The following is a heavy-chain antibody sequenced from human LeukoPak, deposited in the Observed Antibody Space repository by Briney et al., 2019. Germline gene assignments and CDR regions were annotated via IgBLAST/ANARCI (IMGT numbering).Heavy chain of an antibody. CDR1: GGSISNYY. Sequence: KPSETLSLTCTVSGGSISNYYWTWIRQPPGKGLEWIGYIYYTGSTNYNPSLKSRVTISVDTSKNQFSQKLSSATAADTAVYYCATGRSIRYFDYWGQGTLLTVSS. J-gene: IGHJ4*02. CDR2: IYYTGST. V-gene: IGHV4-59*12. CDR3: ATGRSIRYFDY. D-gene: IGHD3-9*01.